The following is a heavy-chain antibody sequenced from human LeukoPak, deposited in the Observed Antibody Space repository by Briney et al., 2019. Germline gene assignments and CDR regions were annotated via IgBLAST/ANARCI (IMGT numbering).Heavy chain of an antibody. CDR2: IYSSGTT. Sequence: PAETLSLTCVVSGGSLHRSFWTWVRQPPGKGPEWIGRIYSSGTTDYSPSLKSRLTISIDTSKNQFSLRLASVTAADTAVYYCGRRPAVGGPIDNWGQGILVSVSS. V-gene: IGHV4-59*01. CDR3: GRRPAVGGPIDN. J-gene: IGHJ4*02. D-gene: IGHD1-26*01. CDR1: GGSLHRSF.